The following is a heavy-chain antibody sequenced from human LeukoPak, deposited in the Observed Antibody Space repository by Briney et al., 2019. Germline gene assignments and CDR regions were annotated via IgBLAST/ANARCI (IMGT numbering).Heavy chain of an antibody. V-gene: IGHV3-30*03. CDR2: LSSGGINT. D-gene: IGHD2-15*01. Sequence: GGSLRLSCAASGFTFSTYGIHWVRQAPGKGLEWVGLLSSGGINTHYADSVKGRFIISRDNSMNTLYLQMNSLGAEDTAVYYCARDHAGSGRAFDYWGQGTLVTVSS. CDR3: ARDHAGSGRAFDY. J-gene: IGHJ4*02. CDR1: GFTFSTYG.